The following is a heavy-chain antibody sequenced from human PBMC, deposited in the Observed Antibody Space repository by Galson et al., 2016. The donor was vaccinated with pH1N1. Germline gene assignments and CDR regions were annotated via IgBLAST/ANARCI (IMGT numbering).Heavy chain of an antibody. D-gene: IGHD1/OR15-1a*01. CDR2: ISAGSTAT. CDR1: GFIFSSYA. V-gene: IGHV3-23*01. J-gene: IGHJ6*02. CDR3: AKGGRVGTKGYYYAMDV. Sequence: SLRLSCAASGFIFSSYAMTWVRQAPGRGLEWVSSISAGSTATFYADSVKGRFTISRDNPKNSLYLQMNSLGADDTAVYYCAKGGRVGTKGYYYAMDVWGQGTTVTVSS.